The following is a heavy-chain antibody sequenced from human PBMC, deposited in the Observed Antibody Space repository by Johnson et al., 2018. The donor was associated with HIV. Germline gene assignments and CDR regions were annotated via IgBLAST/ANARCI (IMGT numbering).Heavy chain of an antibody. V-gene: IGHV3-11*04. J-gene: IGHJ3*02. CDR1: GFTFSDYY. CDR2: ISSRGSTI. Sequence: QVQLVESGGDLVQPGGSLRLSCAASGFTFSDYYMSWIRQTPGKGLEWVSYISSRGSTIYYADFVKGRFTISRDNAKKSLYLQMSSLRADDTALYYCARDSTPWGGDYVGYAFDIWGRGTMVTVSS. CDR3: ARDSTPWGGDYVGYAFDI. D-gene: IGHD4-17*01.